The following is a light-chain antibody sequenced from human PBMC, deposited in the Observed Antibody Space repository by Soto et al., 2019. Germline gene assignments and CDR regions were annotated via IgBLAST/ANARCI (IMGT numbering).Light chain of an antibody. Sequence: IQLTQSPSSLSASVGDRVSITCRASQDIKTYLAWYQQKQVKAPKLLISGTFTLQSGVPSRFNGSGSGTDFTLTISRLQPEDFARYYCQHRNSYPPYTFGPGTKVDLE. J-gene: IGKJ3*01. CDR2: GTF. CDR1: QDIKTY. V-gene: IGKV1-9*01. CDR3: QHRNSYPPYT.